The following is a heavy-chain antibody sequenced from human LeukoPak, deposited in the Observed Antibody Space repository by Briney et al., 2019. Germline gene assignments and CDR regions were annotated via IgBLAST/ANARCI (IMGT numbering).Heavy chain of an antibody. CDR2: INHSGST. J-gene: IGHJ6*02. V-gene: IGHV4-34*01. Sequence: SETLSPTCAVYGGSFSGYYWSWIRQPPGKGLEWIGEINHSGSTNYNPSLKSRVTISVDTSKNQFSLKLSSVTAADTAVYYCARAPYSLYYYGMDVWGQGTTVTVSS. CDR1: GGSFSGYY. CDR3: ARAPYSLYYYGMDV. D-gene: IGHD4-11*01.